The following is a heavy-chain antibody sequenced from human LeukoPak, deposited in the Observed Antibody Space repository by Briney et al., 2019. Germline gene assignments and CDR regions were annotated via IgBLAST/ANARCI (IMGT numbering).Heavy chain of an antibody. CDR1: GFTFSGCV. J-gene: IGHJ4*02. CDR2: ISYDGSSK. D-gene: IGHD1-1*01. Sequence: PGGSLRLSCAASGFTFSGCVMHWVRQAPGKGLEWVAVISYDGSSKYYADSVKGRFTTSRDSSNNTLYLQMNSLRVEDTSVYYCAREMPTTETFDYWGQGALVTVSS. CDR3: AREMPTTETFDY. V-gene: IGHV3-30-3*01.